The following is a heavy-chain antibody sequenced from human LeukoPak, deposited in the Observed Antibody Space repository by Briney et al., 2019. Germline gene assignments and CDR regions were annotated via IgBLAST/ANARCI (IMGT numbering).Heavy chain of an antibody. D-gene: IGHD3-10*01. J-gene: IGHJ3*02. CDR3: FLSGAFDI. CDR2: ISYDGSNK. Sequence: GLEWVAVISYDGSNKYYADSVKGRFTISRDSSKNTLYLQMNSLRAEDTAVYYCFLSGAFDIWGQGTMVTVSS. V-gene: IGHV3-30-3*01.